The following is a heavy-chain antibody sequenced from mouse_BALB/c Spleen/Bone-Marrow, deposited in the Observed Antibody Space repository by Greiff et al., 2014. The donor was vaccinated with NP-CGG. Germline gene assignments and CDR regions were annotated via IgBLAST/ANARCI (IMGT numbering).Heavy chain of an antibody. D-gene: IGHD2-2*01. J-gene: IGHJ1*01. CDR3: ARKGYTGYFDV. CDR1: GFSLTTYG. Sequence: QVQLQQSGPGLVKPSQSLSITCTVSGFSLTTYGLHWVRQSPGKGLEWLGVIWSGEGTDYNAAFISRLIITKDNSKSQVFFKMNSLQTNDIAMYYCARKGYTGYFDVWGAGTTVTVSS. V-gene: IGHV2-2*02. CDR2: IWSGEGT.